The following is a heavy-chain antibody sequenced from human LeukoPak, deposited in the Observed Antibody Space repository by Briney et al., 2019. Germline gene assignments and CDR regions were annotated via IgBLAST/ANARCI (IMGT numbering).Heavy chain of an antibody. CDR2: INHSGST. V-gene: IGHV4-34*01. CDR3: AREDYYDSSGY. CDR1: GGSISSYY. D-gene: IGHD3-22*01. J-gene: IGHJ4*02. Sequence: SETLSLTCTVSGGSISSYYWSWIRQPPGKGLEWIGEINHSGSTNYNPSLKSRVTISVDTSKNQFSLKLSSVTAADTAVYYCAREDYYDSSGYWGQGTLVTVSS.